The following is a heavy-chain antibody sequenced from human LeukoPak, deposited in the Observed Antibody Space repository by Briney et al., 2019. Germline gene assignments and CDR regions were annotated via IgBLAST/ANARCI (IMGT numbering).Heavy chain of an antibody. CDR3: AREERRDGYNYFDY. CDR2: IIPIFGTA. J-gene: IGHJ4*02. V-gene: IGHV1-69*05. Sequence: SVKVSCKASGGTFSSYAMSWVRQAPGQRLEWMGGIIPIFGTANYAQKFQGRVTITTDESTSTAYMELSSLRSEDTAVYYCAREERRDGYNYFDYWGQGTLVTVSS. CDR1: GGTFSSYA. D-gene: IGHD5-24*01.